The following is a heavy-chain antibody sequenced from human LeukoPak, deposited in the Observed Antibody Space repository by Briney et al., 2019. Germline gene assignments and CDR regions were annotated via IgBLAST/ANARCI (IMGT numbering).Heavy chain of an antibody. CDR1: GFIFDDYA. D-gene: IGHD3-22*01. J-gene: IGHJ4*02. V-gene: IGHV3-43D*04. CDR2: ISWDGGST. Sequence: GGSLRLSCAASGFIFDDYAMHWVRQAPGKGLEWVSLISWDGGSTYYADSVKGRFTISRDNSKNSLYLQMNSLRAEDTALYYCAESGTYYYDSSGYDLDYWGQGTLVTVSS. CDR3: AESGTYYYDSSGYDLDY.